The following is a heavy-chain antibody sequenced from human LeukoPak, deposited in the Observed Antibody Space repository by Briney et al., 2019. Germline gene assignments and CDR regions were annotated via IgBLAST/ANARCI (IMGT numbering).Heavy chain of an antibody. D-gene: IGHD6-19*01. CDR3: ARKGSVAAYFDY. CDR2: INPSGGST. CDR1: GYTFTNYY. Sequence: ASVKVSCKASGYTFTNYYMHWVRQAPGQGLEWMGIINPSGGSTNYAQKFQGRVTMTRDTSTSTVYMELSSLRSEDTAVYYCARKGSVAAYFDYWGQGTLVTVSS. J-gene: IGHJ4*02. V-gene: IGHV1-46*01.